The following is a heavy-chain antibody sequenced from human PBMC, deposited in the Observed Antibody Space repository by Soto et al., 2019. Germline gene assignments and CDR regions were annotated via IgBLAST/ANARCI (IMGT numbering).Heavy chain of an antibody. V-gene: IGHV1-69*12. CDR2: IIPIFGTA. CDR3: ARDYYDSSGYQTVGY. D-gene: IGHD3-22*01. J-gene: IGHJ4*02. Sequence: QVQLVQSGAEVKKPGSSVKVSCKASGGTFSSYAISWVRQAPGQGLEWMGGIIPIFGTANYAQKFQGRVTIXXDXAXXTAYMELSSLRSEDTAVYYCARDYYDSSGYQTVGYWGQGTLVTVSS. CDR1: GGTFSSYA.